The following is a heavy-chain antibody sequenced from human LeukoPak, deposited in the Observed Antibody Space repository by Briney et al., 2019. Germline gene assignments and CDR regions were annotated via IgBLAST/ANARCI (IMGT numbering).Heavy chain of an antibody. V-gene: IGHV3-30*03. J-gene: IGHJ4*02. CDR1: GFTFRSYG. Sequence: GGSLRLSCAGSGFTFRSYGMHWVRQAPGKGLEWVAVIAYDGSSKYYTDSVKGRFTIARDNSKSTLYLQMNSLRAEDTAVYYCARRNNDYGDYEFGYWGQGTLVTVSS. CDR2: IAYDGSSK. CDR3: ARRNNDYGDYEFGY. D-gene: IGHD4-17*01.